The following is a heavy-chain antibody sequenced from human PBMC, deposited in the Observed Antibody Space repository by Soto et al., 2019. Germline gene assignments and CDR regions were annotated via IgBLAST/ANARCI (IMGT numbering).Heavy chain of an antibody. V-gene: IGHV4-30-4*01. D-gene: IGHD2-21*01. CDR3: ARSDLGMAPLQGLDP. Sequence: PSETLSLTCTVSGGSISSGDYYWGWIRQPPGKGLEWIGYIYYSGSTYYNPSLKSRVTISVDTSKNQFSLKLSSVTAADTAVYYCARSDLGMAPLQGLDPWGQGTLVTVSS. CDR1: GGSISSGDYY. J-gene: IGHJ5*02. CDR2: IYYSGST.